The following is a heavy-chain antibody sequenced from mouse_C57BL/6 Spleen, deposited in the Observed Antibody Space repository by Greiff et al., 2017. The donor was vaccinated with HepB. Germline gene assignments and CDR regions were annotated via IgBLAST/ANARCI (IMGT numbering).Heavy chain of an antibody. CDR2: IRNKANGYTT. Sequence: EVNVVDSGGGLVQPGGSLSLSCAASGFTFTDYYMSWVRQPPGKALEWLGFIRNKANGYTTEYSASVKGRFTISRDNSQSILYLQMNALRAEDSATYYCARYGNYFDYWGQGTTLTVSS. J-gene: IGHJ2*01. V-gene: IGHV7-3*01. CDR3: ARYGNYFDY. CDR1: GFTFTDYY.